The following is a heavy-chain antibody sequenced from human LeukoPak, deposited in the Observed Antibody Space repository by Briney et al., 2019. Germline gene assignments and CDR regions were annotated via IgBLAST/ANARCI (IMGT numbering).Heavy chain of an antibody. V-gene: IGHV4-31*03. CDR2: INHSGST. J-gene: IGHJ2*01. CDR3: ARAARQGFTMIVVPFFYFDL. CDR1: GGSISSGAYD. Sequence: SENLSLTCTVSGGSISSGAYDWSWIRQHPKRGLEYVGYINHSGSTYYNPSLESRVTMSVDTSKNQFSLKLSSVTAADSAVYYCARAARQGFTMIVVPFFYFDLWGRGTLVTVSS. D-gene: IGHD3-22*01.